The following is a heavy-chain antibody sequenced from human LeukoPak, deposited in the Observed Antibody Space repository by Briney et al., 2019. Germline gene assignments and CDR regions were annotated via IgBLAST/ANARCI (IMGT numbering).Heavy chain of an antibody. CDR3: AKDVPAYFVLEQPDAFDI. Sequence: GGSLRLSCAASGFTFSSYSMNWVRQAPGKGLEWVSAISGSGGSTYYADSVKGRFTISRDNSKNTLYLQMNSLRAEDTAVYYCAKDVPAYFVLEQPDAFDIWGQGTMVTVSS. CDR2: ISGSGGST. D-gene: IGHD3-9*01. CDR1: GFTFSSYS. J-gene: IGHJ3*02. V-gene: IGHV3-23*01.